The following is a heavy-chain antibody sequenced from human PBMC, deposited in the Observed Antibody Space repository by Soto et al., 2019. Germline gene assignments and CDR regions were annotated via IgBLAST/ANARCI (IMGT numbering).Heavy chain of an antibody. D-gene: IGHD3-22*01. CDR2: IYWNDDK. J-gene: IGHJ1*01. V-gene: IGHV2-5*01. CDR3: AHIPSIGSGSEYFQH. Sequence: QITLKESGPTLVKPTQTLTLTCTFSGFSLSTSGVGVGWIRQPPGKALEWLALIYWNDDKRYSPSLKSRLTIPKDTSKNQVVLTMTNMDPVDTATYYCAHIPSIGSGSEYFQHWGQGTLVTVSS. CDR1: GFSLSTSGVG.